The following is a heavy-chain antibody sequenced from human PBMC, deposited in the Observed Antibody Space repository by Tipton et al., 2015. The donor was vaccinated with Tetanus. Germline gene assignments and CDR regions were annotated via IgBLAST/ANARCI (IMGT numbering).Heavy chain of an antibody. J-gene: IGHJ4*02. V-gene: IGHV4-61*08. D-gene: IGHD4-23*01. CDR3: AGLPVGGGYSAHHYFLH. CDR2: VHYSGRT. Sequence: TLSLTCTVSGGSVNSGGYYWTWIRQPPGRGLEWIGFVHYSGRTNYSPSLRSRVSLSVDTSKNQFSLNLSSVTAADTAVYYCAGLPVGGGYSAHHYFLHWGQGTLVTVSS. CDR1: GGSVNSGGYY.